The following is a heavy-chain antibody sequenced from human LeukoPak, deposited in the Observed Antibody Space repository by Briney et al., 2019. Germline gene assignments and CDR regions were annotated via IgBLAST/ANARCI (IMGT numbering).Heavy chain of an antibody. CDR1: GYTFTSYG. CDR2: ISAYNGNT. J-gene: IGHJ6*02. CDR3: ARRCRGGSCYGYYGMDV. V-gene: IGHV1-18*01. D-gene: IGHD2-15*01. Sequence: ASVKVSCKASGYTFTSYGISWVRQAPGQGLEWMGWISAYNGNTNYAQKLQGRVTMTTDTSTSTAYMELRSLRSDDTAVYYCARRCRGGSCYGYYGMDVWGQGTTVTVSS.